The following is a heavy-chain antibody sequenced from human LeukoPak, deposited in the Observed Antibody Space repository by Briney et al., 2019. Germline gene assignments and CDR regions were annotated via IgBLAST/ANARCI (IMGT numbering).Heavy chain of an antibody. V-gene: IGHV1-69*05. CDR2: IIPMFGTA. J-gene: IGHJ5*02. D-gene: IGHD1-26*01. Sequence: SVTVSCKTSGGTFSMYATSWVRQAPGQGLEWMGRIIPMFGTAYYAQNFQDRVTIITDESTTIAYMRLSSLRFEDTAVYYCARDSYNGSYYDPWGQGTLVAVSS. CDR1: GGTFSMYA. CDR3: ARDSYNGSYYDP.